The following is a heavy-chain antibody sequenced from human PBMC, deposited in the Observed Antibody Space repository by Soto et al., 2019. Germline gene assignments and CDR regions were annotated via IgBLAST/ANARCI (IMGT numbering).Heavy chain of an antibody. CDR3: ARDLGIAARPGWFDP. V-gene: IGHV3-30-3*01. CDR1: GFTFSSYA. CDR2: ISYDGSNK. J-gene: IGHJ5*02. D-gene: IGHD6-6*01. Sequence: PGGSLRLSCAASGFTFSSYAMHWVRQAPGKGLEWVAVISYDGSNKYYADSVKGRFTTSRDNSKNTLYLQMNSLRAEDTAVYYCARDLGIAARPGWFDPWGQGTLVTVSS.